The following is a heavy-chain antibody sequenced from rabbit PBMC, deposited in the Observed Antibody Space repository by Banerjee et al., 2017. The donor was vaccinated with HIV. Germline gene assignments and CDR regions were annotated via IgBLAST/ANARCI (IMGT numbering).Heavy chain of an antibody. D-gene: IGHD6-1*01. CDR1: GFSFSSSA. V-gene: IGHV1S40*01. Sequence: QSLEESGGDLVKPGASLTLTCTASGFSFSSSAMCWVRQAPGKGLEWIACIYNGDGSTWYASWAKGRFTISKTSSTTVTLQMTSLTAADTATYFCARGENIGYGHGTFYLWGPGTLVTVS. J-gene: IGHJ4*01. CDR3: ARGENIGYGHGTFYL. CDR2: IYNGDGST.